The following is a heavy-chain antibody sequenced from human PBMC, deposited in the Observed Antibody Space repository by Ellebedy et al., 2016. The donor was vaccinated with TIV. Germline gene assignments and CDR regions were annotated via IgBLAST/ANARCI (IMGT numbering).Heavy chain of an antibody. CDR3: ARGRWFGN. CDR1: GGSISSFY. J-gene: IGHJ4*02. V-gene: IGHV4-59*13. Sequence: SETLSLTXTVSGGSISSFYWNWIRQSPGKGLEWIGYIHYSGTTNYNPSLKSRITMSIDTSKNQFSLKLSSVTAADTAVYYCARGRWFGNWGQGTLVTVSS. D-gene: IGHD3-10*01. CDR2: IHYSGTT.